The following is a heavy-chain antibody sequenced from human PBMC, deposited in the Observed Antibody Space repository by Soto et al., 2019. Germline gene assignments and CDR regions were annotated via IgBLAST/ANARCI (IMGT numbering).Heavy chain of an antibody. J-gene: IGHJ6*01. CDR2: IKSKTDGGTR. V-gene: IGHV3-15*01. Sequence: EVQLVESGGGLVKPGGSLRLSCAASGFTFSNAWRSWVRQVPGKGLEWVGRIKSKTDGGTRDYAAPVKGRFTISRGDSKKTLYLQMKSLKAEETGVYYCTRGIYQGNYYYYGMDVWGQGNTVTVPS. D-gene: IGHD1-26*01. CDR1: GFTFSNAW. CDR3: TRGIYQGNYYYYGMDV.